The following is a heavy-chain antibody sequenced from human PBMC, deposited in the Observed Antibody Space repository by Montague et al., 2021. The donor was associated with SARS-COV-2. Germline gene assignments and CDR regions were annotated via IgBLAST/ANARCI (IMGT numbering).Heavy chain of an antibody. CDR1: GFTFSNND. CDR3: AKNSGLYSA. D-gene: IGHD1-26*01. J-gene: IGHJ5*02. Sequence: YLRLSCAASGFTFSNNDMSWVRQAPGKGLEWVSTISGNGDSTYNADSVKGRFTISRDNSKNTVYLEMNSLRAEDTAVYYCAKNSGLYSAWGQGTLVTVSS. V-gene: IGHV3-23*01. CDR2: ISGNGDST.